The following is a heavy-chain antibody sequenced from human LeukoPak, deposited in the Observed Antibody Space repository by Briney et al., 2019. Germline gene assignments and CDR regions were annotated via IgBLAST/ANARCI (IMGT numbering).Heavy chain of an antibody. J-gene: IGHJ4*02. Sequence: ASVKVSCKASGYTLTGYYMHWVRQAPGQGLEWMGWINANSGGTNYAQKFQGRVTMTRDTSISTAYMELSRLRSDDTAVYYCARGRHSDWNYFPLDYWGQGTLVTVSS. D-gene: IGHD1-7*01. CDR2: INANSGGT. CDR3: ARGRHSDWNYFPLDY. CDR1: GYTLTGYY. V-gene: IGHV1-2*02.